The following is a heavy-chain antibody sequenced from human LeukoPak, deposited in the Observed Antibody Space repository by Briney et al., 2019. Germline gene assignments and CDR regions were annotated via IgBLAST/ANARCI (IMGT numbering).Heavy chain of an antibody. V-gene: IGHV3-23*01. D-gene: IGHD3-16*01. CDR2: ISGSGGST. CDR3: ARTGYGYNYFDY. Sequence: PGGSLRLSCAASGFTFSSYWMSWGRQAPGKGLEWGSAISGSGGSTYYADSVKGRFTISRDNAKNSLYLKMNSLSAEDTAVYYCARTGYGYNYFDYWGQGTLVTVSS. CDR1: GFTFSSYW. J-gene: IGHJ4*02.